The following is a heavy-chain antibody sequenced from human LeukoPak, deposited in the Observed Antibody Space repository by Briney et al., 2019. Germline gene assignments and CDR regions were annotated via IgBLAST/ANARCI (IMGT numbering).Heavy chain of an antibody. CDR2: INWKGGST. CDR1: GFTFNDYA. Sequence: GGSLRLSCAASGFTFNDYAMSWVRQAPGKGLEWVCGINWKGGSTGYADSVKGRFTISRDNAKNSLYLQMNSLRAEDTALYHCARTRGSYFRDALDIWGQGTMVTVSS. J-gene: IGHJ3*02. V-gene: IGHV3-20*01. CDR3: ARTRGSYFRDALDI. D-gene: IGHD1-26*01.